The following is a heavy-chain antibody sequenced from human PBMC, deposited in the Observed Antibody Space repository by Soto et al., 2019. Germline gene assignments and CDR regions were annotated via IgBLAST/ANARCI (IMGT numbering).Heavy chain of an antibody. Sequence: EVQVVESGGGLVQPGGSLRLSCSFTFSMYSMNWVRQAPGKGLEWVASISSGGSYIKYADSVKGRFTTPRDNAKNSVSLQMNSLRVDDTAVYFCTRDQGGSYDGWFDPWGQGTLVTVSS. CDR2: ISSGGSYI. CDR3: TRDQGGSYDGWFDP. V-gene: IGHV3-21*01. J-gene: IGHJ5*02. CDR1: FTFSMYS. D-gene: IGHD1-26*01.